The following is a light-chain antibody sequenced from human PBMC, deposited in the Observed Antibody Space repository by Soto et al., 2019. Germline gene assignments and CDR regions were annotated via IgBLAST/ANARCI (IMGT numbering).Light chain of an antibody. Sequence: EILLTQPPATLSLSPGERATLSGRASQSVSRYLAWYQQRHGQAPRLLIYDASNRDTGIPARFSGSGSGTDFTLALSRLEPEDFEVYYCQQRSSWPITFGQGTRLDIK. J-gene: IGKJ5*01. CDR2: DAS. CDR1: QSVSRY. CDR3: QQRSSWPIT. V-gene: IGKV3-11*01.